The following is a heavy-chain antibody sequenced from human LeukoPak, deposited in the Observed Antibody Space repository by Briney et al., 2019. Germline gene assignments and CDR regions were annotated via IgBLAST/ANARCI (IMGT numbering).Heavy chain of an antibody. Sequence: GGSLRLSCAASGFTFSNYAMSWVRQAPGKGLEWVSGISGSGGSTYYADSVKGRFTISRDNAKNSVYLQMNSLRADDTAVYYCARGLCGGDCYFDYFDYWGQGTLVTVSS. CDR1: GFTFSNYA. CDR2: ISGSGGST. CDR3: ARGLCGGDCYFDYFDY. V-gene: IGHV3-23*01. J-gene: IGHJ4*02. D-gene: IGHD2-21*02.